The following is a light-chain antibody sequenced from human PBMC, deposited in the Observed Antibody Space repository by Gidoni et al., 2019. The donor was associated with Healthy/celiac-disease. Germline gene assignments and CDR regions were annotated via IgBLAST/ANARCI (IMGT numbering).Light chain of an antibody. CDR3: QQYNNWPPLDT. J-gene: IGKJ2*01. Sequence: EIVMTQSPATLSVSPGERATLSCRASQSVSSNLAWYQQKPGQAPRLLIYGASTRATGIPARFSGSGSGTEFTLTISSLQSEDFAVYYCQQYNNWPPLDTFXXXTKLEIK. V-gene: IGKV3-15*01. CDR1: QSVSSN. CDR2: GAS.